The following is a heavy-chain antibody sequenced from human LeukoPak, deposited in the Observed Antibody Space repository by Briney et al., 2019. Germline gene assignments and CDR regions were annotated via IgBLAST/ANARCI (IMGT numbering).Heavy chain of an antibody. CDR3: ARQRPRFGETGYMDV. J-gene: IGHJ6*03. CDR1: GGSISSSSYY. D-gene: IGHD3-10*01. Sequence: SETLSLTCTVSGGSISSSSYYWGWIRQPPGKGLEWIGSIYYSGSTYYNPSLKSRVTISVDTSKNQFSLKLSSVTAADTAVYYCARQRPRFGETGYMDVWGKGTTVTISS. V-gene: IGHV4-39*01. CDR2: IYYSGST.